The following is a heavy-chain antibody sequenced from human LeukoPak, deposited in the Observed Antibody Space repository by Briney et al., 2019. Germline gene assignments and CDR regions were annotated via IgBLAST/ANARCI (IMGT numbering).Heavy chain of an antibody. CDR1: GGSISSSSYY. D-gene: IGHD3-3*01. CDR3: ARHPDILTYYDFWSGSDAFDI. V-gene: IGHV4-39*01. J-gene: IGHJ3*02. CDR2: IYYSGST. Sequence: SETLSLTCTVSGGSISSSSYYWGWIRQPPGKGLEWIGSIYYSGSTYYNPSLKSRVSISVDTSKNQFSLKLSSVTAADTAVYYCARHPDILTYYDFWSGSDAFDIWGQGTMVTVSS.